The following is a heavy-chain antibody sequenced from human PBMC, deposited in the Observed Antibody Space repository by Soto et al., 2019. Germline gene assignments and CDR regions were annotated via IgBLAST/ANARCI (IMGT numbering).Heavy chain of an antibody. Sequence: GASVKVSCKASGGTFSSYAISWVRQAPGRGLEWMGGIIPIFGTANYAQKFQGRVTITADESTSTAYMELSSLRSEDTAVYYCARASTNDDAFDIWRQGTMAPVSS. D-gene: IGHD2-8*01. CDR1: GGTFSSYA. V-gene: IGHV1-69*13. J-gene: IGHJ3*02. CDR2: IIPIFGTA. CDR3: ARASTNDDAFDI.